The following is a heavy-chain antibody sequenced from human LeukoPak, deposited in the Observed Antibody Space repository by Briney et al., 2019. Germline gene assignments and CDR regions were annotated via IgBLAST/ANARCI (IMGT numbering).Heavy chain of an antibody. J-gene: IGHJ6*02. CDR1: GFTFSPYW. CDR3: ARDRSYAMEV. V-gene: IGHV3-74*01. Sequence: AGGTLRLSCVASGFTFSPYWMHWVRQAPGKGLVWVSHINGDGTSTNYADSVEGRFTISRDNAKNTVYLEMNSLRADDTAVYYGARDRSYAMEVWGQGTTVAVSS. CDR2: INGDGTST.